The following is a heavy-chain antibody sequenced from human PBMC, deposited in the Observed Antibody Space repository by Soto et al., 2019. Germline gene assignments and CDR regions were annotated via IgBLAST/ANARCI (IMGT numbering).Heavy chain of an antibody. CDR1: GFTFSSYA. V-gene: IGHV3-23*01. J-gene: IGHJ4*02. CDR3: AKGVAVAGMKYYLDN. D-gene: IGHD6-19*01. CDR2: ISGSGGST. Sequence: GGSLRLSCAASGFTFSSYAMSRVRQAPGKGLEWVSAISGSGGSTYYADSVKGRFTISGDNSKNTLYLQMNSLRAEDTAVYYCAKGVAVAGMKYYLDNWGQGTLVTVSS.